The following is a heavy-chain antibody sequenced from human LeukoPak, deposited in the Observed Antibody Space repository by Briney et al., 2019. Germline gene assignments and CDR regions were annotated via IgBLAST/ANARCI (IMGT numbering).Heavy chain of an antibody. CDR3: ARRDGSSLDY. J-gene: IGHJ4*02. CDR1: GYTFTSYY. V-gene: IGHV1-46*01. D-gene: IGHD6-6*01. CDR2: INPSAGGT. Sequence: GASVKVSCKASGYTFTSYYMHWVRQAPGQGLEWMGVINPSAGGTNYVQKFQGRVTMTRDTSTSTVYMDLSSLRSEDTAVYYCARRDGSSLDYWGQGTLVTVSS.